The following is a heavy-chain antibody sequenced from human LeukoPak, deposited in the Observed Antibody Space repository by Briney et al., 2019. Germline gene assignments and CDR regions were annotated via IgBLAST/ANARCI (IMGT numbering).Heavy chain of an antibody. CDR3: AKIPYSSGWVQNWFDP. CDR2: ISGSSGST. D-gene: IGHD6-19*01. J-gene: IGHJ5*02. V-gene: IGHV3-23*01. Sequence: PGGSLRLSCAASGFTFGTYAMSWVRQAPGKGLEWISAISGSSGSTYYADSAKGRFTISRDNSKNTLYLQMNSLRAEDTAVYYCAKIPYSSGWVQNWFDPWGQGTLVTVSS. CDR1: GFTFGTYA.